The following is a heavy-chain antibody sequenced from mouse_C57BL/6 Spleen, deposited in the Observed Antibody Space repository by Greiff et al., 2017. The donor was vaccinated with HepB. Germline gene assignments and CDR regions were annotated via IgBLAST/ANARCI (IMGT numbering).Heavy chain of an antibody. CDR3: VRDDYAFDC. J-gene: IGHJ2*01. D-gene: IGHD2-4*01. CDR1: GFSFNTYA. V-gene: IGHV10-1*01. CDR2: IRSKSNNYAT. Sequence: EVKLMESGGGLVQPKGSLKLSCAASGFSFNTYAMNWVRQAPGKGLEWVARIRSKSNNYATYYADSVKDRFIISRDDSESMLYLQMNNLKTEDTAMYYCVRDDYAFDCWGQGTTLTVSS.